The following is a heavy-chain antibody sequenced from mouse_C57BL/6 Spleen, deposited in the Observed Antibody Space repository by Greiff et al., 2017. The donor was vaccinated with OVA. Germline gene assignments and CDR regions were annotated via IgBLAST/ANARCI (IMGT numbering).Heavy chain of an antibody. V-gene: IGHV1-76*01. CDR1: GYTFTDYY. CDR2: NYPGGSKS. D-gene: IGHD6-1*01. CDR3: AGDPYCCSSGDYAMDY. Sequence: VKLMESGAELVRPGASVKLSCKASGYTFTDYYINWVKQRPGQGLEWSASNYPGGSKSNYNKKFKGKATLTAEKSSSTTNMQLSKLTSKDTTVYFCAGDPYCCSSGDYAMDYWGQGTTVTVSS. J-gene: IGHJ4*01.